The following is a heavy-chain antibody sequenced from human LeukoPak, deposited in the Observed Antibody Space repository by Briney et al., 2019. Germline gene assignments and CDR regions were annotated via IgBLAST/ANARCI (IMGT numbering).Heavy chain of an antibody. CDR3: AKRGVVIRVILVGFHKEAYYFDS. D-gene: IGHD3-22*01. J-gene: IGHJ4*02. V-gene: IGHV3-23*01. Sequence: GGSLRLSCAVSGLTLSNYGMSWVRQAPGKGLEWVAGISDSGGSTNYADSVKGRFTISRDSPKNTLYLQMTSLRAEDTAEYFCAKRGVVIRVILVGFHKEAYYFDSWGQGALVTVSS. CDR1: GLTLSNYG. CDR2: ISDSGGST.